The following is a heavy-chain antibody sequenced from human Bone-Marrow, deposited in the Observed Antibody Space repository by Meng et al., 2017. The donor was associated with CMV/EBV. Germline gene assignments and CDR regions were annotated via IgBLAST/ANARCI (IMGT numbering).Heavy chain of an antibody. CDR2: INPNSGGT. CDR3: ARIATFLVGATGY. V-gene: IGHV1-2*02. Sequence: SVKVSCKASEYTFTRYDINWVRQAIGQGLEWMGWINPNSGGTNYAQKFQGRVTMTRDTSISTAYMELNRLRSDDTAVYYCARIATFLVGATGYWGQGTLVTVSS. D-gene: IGHD1-26*01. CDR1: EYTFTRYD. J-gene: IGHJ4*02.